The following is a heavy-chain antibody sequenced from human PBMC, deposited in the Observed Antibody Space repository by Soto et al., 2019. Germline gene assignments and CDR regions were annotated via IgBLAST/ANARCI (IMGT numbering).Heavy chain of an antibody. V-gene: IGHV4-34*01. CDR2: INHSGST. D-gene: IGHD6-6*01. CDR3: ARQLVGPNWFDP. CDR1: GGSFSGYY. J-gene: IGHJ5*02. Sequence: SETLSLTCAVYGGSFSGYYWSWIRQPPGKGLEWIGEINHSGSTNYNPSLKSRVTISVDTSKNQFSLKLSSVTAADTAVYYCARQLVGPNWFDPWGQGTLVPVSS.